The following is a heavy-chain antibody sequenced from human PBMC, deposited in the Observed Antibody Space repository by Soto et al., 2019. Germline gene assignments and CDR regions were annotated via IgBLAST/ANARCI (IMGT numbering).Heavy chain of an antibody. Sequence: ESLKISCKCSGYSFASFWIGWVRQMPGKGLEWMGIIYPGDSDTRYSPSFQGQVTISADKSISTAYLQWSSLKASDTAMYYCAKYYGFSSGYSTPYYYYGMDVWGQGTTVTVSS. CDR3: AKYYGFSSGYSTPYYYYGMDV. D-gene: IGHD3-3*01. V-gene: IGHV5-51*01. CDR1: GYSFASFW. CDR2: IYPGDSDT. J-gene: IGHJ6*02.